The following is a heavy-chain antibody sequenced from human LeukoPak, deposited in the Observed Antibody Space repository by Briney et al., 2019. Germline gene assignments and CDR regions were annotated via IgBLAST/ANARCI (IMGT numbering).Heavy chain of an antibody. CDR2: INPSGGST. Sequence: ASVKVSCKASGYTFTSYYMHWVRQAPGQGLEWMGIINPSGGSTSYAQKFQGRVTITADESTSTAYMELSSLRSEDTAVYYCARVSNCSGGSCYSRYYYGMDVWGQGTTVTVSS. CDR3: ARVSNCSGGSCYSRYYYGMDV. CDR1: GYTFTSYY. D-gene: IGHD2-15*01. V-gene: IGHV1-46*01. J-gene: IGHJ6*02.